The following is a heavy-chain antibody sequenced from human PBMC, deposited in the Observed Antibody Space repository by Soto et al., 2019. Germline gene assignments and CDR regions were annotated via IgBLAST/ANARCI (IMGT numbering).Heavy chain of an antibody. CDR1: GGTFSSYT. V-gene: IGHV1-69*02. CDR2: IIPILGIA. J-gene: IGHJ3*02. D-gene: IGHD2-2*01. Sequence: ASVKVSCKASGGTFSSYTISWVRQAPGQGLEWMGRIIPILGIANYAQKFQGRVTITADKSTSTAYMELSSLRSEDTAVCYCARAAKNFSSTSCPPWGAFLIWGQATMVT. CDR3: ARAAKNFSSTSCPPWGAFLI.